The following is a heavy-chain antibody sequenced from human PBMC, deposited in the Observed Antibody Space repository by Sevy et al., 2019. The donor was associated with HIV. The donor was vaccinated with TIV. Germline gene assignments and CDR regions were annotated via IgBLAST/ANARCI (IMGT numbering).Heavy chain of an antibody. V-gene: IGHV3-11*04. Sequence: GGSLRLSCAVSGFTFSDYYMTWIRQAPGKGLEWVSYISGTGSTTYYVDSVEGRFTISRDNAKNSLYLQMNSVRADDTAVYYCARFWGMSSEMDVWSKGTTVTVSA. D-gene: IGHD3-16*01. J-gene: IGHJ6*04. CDR2: ISGTGSTT. CDR1: GFTFSDYY. CDR3: ARFWGMSSEMDV.